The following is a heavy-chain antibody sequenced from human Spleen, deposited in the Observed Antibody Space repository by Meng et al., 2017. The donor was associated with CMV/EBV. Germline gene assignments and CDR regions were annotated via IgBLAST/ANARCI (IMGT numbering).Heavy chain of an antibody. D-gene: IGHD3-10*01. J-gene: IGHJ5*02. CDR1: GFTLSSYS. Sequence: GESLKISCAASGFTLSSYSVNWVRQAPGKGLEWVSSISSGGTYINYPDSLKGRFTISRDNAKNSAYLQMDNLRVEDTAVYFCARDMVRGVKGWFDPWGQGTLVTVSS. CDR2: ISSGGTYI. V-gene: IGHV3-21*01. CDR3: ARDMVRGVKGWFDP.